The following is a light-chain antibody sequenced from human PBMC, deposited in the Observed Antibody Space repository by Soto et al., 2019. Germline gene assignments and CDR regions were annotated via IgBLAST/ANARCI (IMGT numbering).Light chain of an antibody. CDR2: LTS. Sequence: DIVMTQSPLSLPVTPGEPASISCRSSQSLLHSNGYTDLDWYLQKPGQSPRLLIYLTSNRASGVPDRVRGSGSGTECTLKISRVEAEDVGIYYCMQALQTPWTVGQGTKGEIK. CDR1: QSLLHSNGYTD. CDR3: MQALQTPWT. V-gene: IGKV2-28*01. J-gene: IGKJ1*01.